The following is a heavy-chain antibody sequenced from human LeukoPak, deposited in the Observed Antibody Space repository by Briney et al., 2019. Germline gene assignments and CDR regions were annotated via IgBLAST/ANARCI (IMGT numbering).Heavy chain of an antibody. D-gene: IGHD7-27*01. V-gene: IGHV3-11*04. CDR3: ASEILGYDAFDI. CDR1: GFVFSDHY. Sequence: PGGSLRLSCEASGFVFSDHYMSWIRQAPGKGLEWISYISSSADTIYYADSVKGRFTISRESAKNSLFLQMNTLRAEDTAVYYCASEILGYDAFDIWGQGTMVTVSS. J-gene: IGHJ3*02. CDR2: ISSSADTI.